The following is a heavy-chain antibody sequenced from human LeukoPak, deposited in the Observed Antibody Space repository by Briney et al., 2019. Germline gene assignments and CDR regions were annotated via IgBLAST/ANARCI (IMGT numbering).Heavy chain of an antibody. Sequence: SETLSLTCTVSGGSINNFYWSWIRQSPRKGLEWIGYVHSSGRTDYNPSLRSRVSMSADTSKSQLSLRPTSVTAADTAVYFCARHDEECPGEYCFLLSFDYWGPGSLVTVSS. CDR2: VHSSGRT. D-gene: IGHD2-8*02. CDR1: GGSINNFY. J-gene: IGHJ4*01. V-gene: IGHV4-59*08. CDR3: ARHDEECPGEYCFLLSFDY.